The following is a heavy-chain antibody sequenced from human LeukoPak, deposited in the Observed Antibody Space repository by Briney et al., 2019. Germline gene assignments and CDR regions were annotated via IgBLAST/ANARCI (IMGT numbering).Heavy chain of an antibody. V-gene: IGHV1-2*02. CDR3: ARDRITMVRGVIGYFDY. CDR1: GYTFTGYY. Sequence: GASVKVSCKASGYTFTGYYMHWVRQAPGQGLEWMGWINPNSGGTSYAQKFQGRVTMTRDTSISTAYMELSRLRSDDTAVYYCARDRITMVRGVIGYFDYWGQGTLVTVSS. D-gene: IGHD3-10*01. CDR2: INPNSGGT. J-gene: IGHJ4*02.